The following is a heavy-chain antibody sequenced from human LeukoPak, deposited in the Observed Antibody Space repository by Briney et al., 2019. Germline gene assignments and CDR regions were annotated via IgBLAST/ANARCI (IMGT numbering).Heavy chain of an antibody. Sequence: GESLRLSCIGTGFTFTSDAMGWVRQAPGKGLEWVSGISGGGGTFYADSVKGRFTISRDDSKNTLYLQMNSLRVEDTAIYYCAKDRGRTWVQVANWGQGTLVTVSS. D-gene: IGHD2-15*01. CDR1: GFTFTSDA. CDR3: AKDRGRTWVQVAN. J-gene: IGHJ4*02. V-gene: IGHV3-23*01. CDR2: ISGGGGT.